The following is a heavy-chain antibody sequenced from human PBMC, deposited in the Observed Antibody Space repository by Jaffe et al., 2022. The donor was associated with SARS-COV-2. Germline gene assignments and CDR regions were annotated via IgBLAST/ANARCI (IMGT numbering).Heavy chain of an antibody. J-gene: IGHJ5*02. CDR2: ISSSSSYT. CDR3: ARGGAVVTPDGHWFDP. Sequence: QVQLVESGGGLVKPGGSLRLSCAASGFTFSDYYMSWIRQAPGKGLEWVSYISSSSSYTNYADSVKGRFTISRDNAKNSLYLQMNSLRAEDTAVYYCARGGAVVTPDGHWFDPWGQGTLVTVSS. CDR1: GFTFSDYY. V-gene: IGHV3-11*06. D-gene: IGHD2-15*01.